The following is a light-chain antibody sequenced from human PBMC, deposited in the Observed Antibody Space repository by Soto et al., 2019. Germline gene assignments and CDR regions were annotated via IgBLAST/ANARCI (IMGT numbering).Light chain of an antibody. CDR2: GAS. V-gene: IGKV3-15*01. Sequence: EIVMTQSPATLSVSPGERATLSCRASQSVSDNLAWYQRKPGQAPRLLIYGASTRATGIPARFSGSGSETEFTLTISSLQSEDFAIYYCQQSSNWPYTFGQGTKVDIK. CDR3: QQSSNWPYT. J-gene: IGKJ2*01. CDR1: QSVSDN.